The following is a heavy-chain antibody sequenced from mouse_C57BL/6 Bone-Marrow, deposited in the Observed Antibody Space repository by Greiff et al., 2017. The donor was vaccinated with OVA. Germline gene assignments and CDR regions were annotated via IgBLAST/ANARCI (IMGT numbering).Heavy chain of an antibody. V-gene: IGHV14-4*01. D-gene: IGHD2-1*01. Sequence: EVQLQQSGAELVRPGASVKLSCTASGFNIKDDYMHWVKQRPEQGLEWIGWIDPGNGDTEYASKFPGKATKTADTSTNTAYLQLSSLTSEDTAVYYCSSYGNFEDWGQGTTRTVSS. CDR3: SSYGNFED. J-gene: IGHJ2*01. CDR1: GFNIKDDY. CDR2: IDPGNGDT.